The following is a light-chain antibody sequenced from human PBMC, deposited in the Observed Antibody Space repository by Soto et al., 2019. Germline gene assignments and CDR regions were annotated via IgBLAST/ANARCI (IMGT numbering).Light chain of an antibody. Sequence: DIQMTQSPSSLSASVGDRVTISCRASHDIANNLDWYQQKPGKAPKRLIYGASSLQSGVRSRFSDSRSGTDFTRTSSSLQPEDVATYYWLQHDTYPWTFGQGTKVEIK. CDR1: HDIANN. V-gene: IGKV1-17*01. J-gene: IGKJ1*01. CDR3: LQHDTYPWT. CDR2: GAS.